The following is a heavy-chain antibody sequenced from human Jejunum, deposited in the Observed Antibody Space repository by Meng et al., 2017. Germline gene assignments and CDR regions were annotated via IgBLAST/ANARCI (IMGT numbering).Heavy chain of an antibody. J-gene: IGHJ4*02. D-gene: IGHD6-19*01. CDR2: INPNDDTK. Sequence: QVQLGQSGAEVKEPGASVKLSCRASGYTFTDYYMHWVRQAPGQGLEWMGIINPNDDTKYYVQKFQGRITMTRDTSTSTFYMDLSRMRSEDTAVYYCARSDLPGWGHLVDSWGQGTLVTVSS. CDR3: ARSDLPGWGHLVDS. CDR1: GYTFTDYY. V-gene: IGHV1-46*01.